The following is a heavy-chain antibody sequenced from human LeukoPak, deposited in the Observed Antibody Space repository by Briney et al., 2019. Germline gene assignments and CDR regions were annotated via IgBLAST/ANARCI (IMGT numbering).Heavy chain of an antibody. Sequence: SETLSLTCTVSGGSISSHYWSWIRQPPGKGLEWIGYIYYSGSTNYNPSLKSRVTISVDTSKNQFSLKLSSVTAADTAVYYCARVPELVVVDWPYYFDYWGQRTLVTVSS. V-gene: IGHV4-59*11. D-gene: IGHD3-22*01. CDR3: ARVPELVVVDWPYYFDY. J-gene: IGHJ4*02. CDR2: IYYSGST. CDR1: GGSISSHY.